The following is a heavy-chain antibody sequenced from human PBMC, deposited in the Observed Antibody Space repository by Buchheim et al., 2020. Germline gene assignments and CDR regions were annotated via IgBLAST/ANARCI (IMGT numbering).Heavy chain of an antibody. J-gene: IGHJ6*03. CDR1: GYTFTSYY. V-gene: IGHV1-46*01. D-gene: IGHD3-3*01. CDR3: ATTPRGFWSGYYTFHYYYMDV. CDR2: INPSGGST. Sequence: QVQLVQSGAEVKKPGASVKVSCKASGYTFTSYYMHWVRQAPGQGLEWMGIINPSGGSTSYAQKFQGRVTMTRDTSTSTVYIELSSLRSEDTAVYYCATTPRGFWSGYYTFHYYYMDVWGKGTT.